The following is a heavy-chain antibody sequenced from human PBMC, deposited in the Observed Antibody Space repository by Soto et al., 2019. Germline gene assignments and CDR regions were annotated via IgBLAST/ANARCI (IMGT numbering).Heavy chain of an antibody. CDR3: ASCYDYYYYMAV. Sequence: SVKVSCKXSGGTFSSYTISWVRQAPGQGLEWMGRIIPILGIANYAQKFQGRVTITADKSTSTAYMELSSLRSEDTAVYYCASCYDYYYYMAVWGKGTTVTVSS. CDR1: GGTFSSYT. CDR2: IIPILGIA. J-gene: IGHJ6*03. V-gene: IGHV1-69*02.